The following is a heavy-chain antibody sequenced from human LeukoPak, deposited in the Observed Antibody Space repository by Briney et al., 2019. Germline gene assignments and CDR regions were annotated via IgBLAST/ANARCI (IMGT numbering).Heavy chain of an antibody. CDR2: MNPNSGNT. D-gene: IGHD3-22*01. V-gene: IGHV1-8*01. J-gene: IGHJ4*02. CDR1: GFTFTSYD. Sequence: ASVKVSCKASGFTFTSYDINWVRQATGQGLEWMGWMNPNSGNTGYAQKFQGRVTMTRNTSISTAYMELSSLRSEDTAVYYCARGQQLLGGHYYDSSGYYVSWGQGTLVTVSS. CDR3: ARGQQLLGGHYYDSSGYYVS.